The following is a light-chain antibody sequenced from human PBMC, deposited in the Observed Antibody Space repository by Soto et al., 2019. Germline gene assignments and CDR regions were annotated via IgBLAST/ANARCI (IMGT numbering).Light chain of an antibody. CDR3: ETWDSNTYV. J-gene: IGLJ1*01. CDR1: SGYSRYI. CDR2: VEGTGSY. V-gene: IGLV4-60*03. Sequence: QPVLTQPSSASASLGSSVKVTCTLSSGYSRYIIAWHQQQLGKAPRYLMKVEGTGSYNKVSGVPDRFSGSSSGADRYLTISNLQSEDEADYYCETWDSNTYVFGTGTKLTVL.